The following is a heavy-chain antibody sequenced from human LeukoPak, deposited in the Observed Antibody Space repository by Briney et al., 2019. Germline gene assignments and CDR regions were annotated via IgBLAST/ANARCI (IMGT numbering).Heavy chain of an antibody. Sequence: PGGSLRLSCAASGFTFSSYGMHWVRQAPGKGLEWVAVISYDGSNKYYADSVKGRFTISRDNSKNTLYLKMNSLRAEDTAVYYCAKDKTTVVTAYYFDYWGQGTLVTVSS. V-gene: IGHV3-30*18. CDR3: AKDKTTVVTAYYFDY. CDR2: ISYDGSNK. D-gene: IGHD4-23*01. J-gene: IGHJ4*02. CDR1: GFTFSSYG.